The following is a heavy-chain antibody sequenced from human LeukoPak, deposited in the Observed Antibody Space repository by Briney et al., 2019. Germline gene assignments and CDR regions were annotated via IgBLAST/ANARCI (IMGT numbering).Heavy chain of an antibody. Sequence: SETLSLTCTVSGGSISSSSYYWGWIRQPPGKGLEWIGRIYYSGSTYYNPSLKSRGTISVDTSKNQFSLKLSSVTAADTAVYYCARLGFGSWYIRRFAFDIWGQGTMVTVSS. CDR3: ARLGFGSWYIRRFAFDI. D-gene: IGHD6-13*01. J-gene: IGHJ3*02. CDR1: GGSISSSSYY. CDR2: IYYSGST. V-gene: IGHV4-39*07.